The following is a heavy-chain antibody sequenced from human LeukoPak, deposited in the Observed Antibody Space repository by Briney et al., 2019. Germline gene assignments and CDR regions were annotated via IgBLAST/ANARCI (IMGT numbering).Heavy chain of an antibody. D-gene: IGHD1-1*01. Sequence: PGGSLRLSCAASGFSFSSYSMNWVRQAPGKGLEWVSSISSSSSYIYYADSVKGRFTISRDNAKNSLYLQMNSLRAEDTAVYYCAKDLGTGTTRFAFDIWGQGTMVTVSS. CDR1: GFSFSSYS. J-gene: IGHJ3*02. CDR2: ISSSSSYI. CDR3: AKDLGTGTTRFAFDI. V-gene: IGHV3-21*04.